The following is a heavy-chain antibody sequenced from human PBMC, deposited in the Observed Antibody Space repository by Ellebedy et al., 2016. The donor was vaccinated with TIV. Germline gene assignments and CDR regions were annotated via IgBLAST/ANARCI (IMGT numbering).Heavy chain of an antibody. V-gene: IGHV3-7*05. CDR1: GFTYDIFW. D-gene: IGHD6-13*01. CDR3: VKGSIAVTGTCFDS. Sequence: LSLTCEVYGFTYDIFWMSWVRQAPGKGLEWVANIENDGTDKYYVDSVKGRFTISRDNAKNSLYLQMHSLRAEDTAFYYCVKGSIAVTGTCFDSWGQGTLVTVSS. CDR2: IENDGTDK. J-gene: IGHJ4*02.